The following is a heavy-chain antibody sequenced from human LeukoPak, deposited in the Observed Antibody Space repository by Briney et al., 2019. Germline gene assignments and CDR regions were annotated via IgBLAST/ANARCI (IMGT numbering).Heavy chain of an antibody. Sequence: GSLRLSCAGSGFIFSTYSMNWVRQAPGKGLEWVSSISSSSSYIYYADSVKGRFTISRDNAKNSLYLQMNSLRAEDTAVYYCARVRYRQLVSYWGQGTLVTVSS. CDR3: ARVRYRQLVSY. V-gene: IGHV3-21*01. J-gene: IGHJ4*02. CDR1: GFIFSTYS. CDR2: ISSSSSYI. D-gene: IGHD6-6*01.